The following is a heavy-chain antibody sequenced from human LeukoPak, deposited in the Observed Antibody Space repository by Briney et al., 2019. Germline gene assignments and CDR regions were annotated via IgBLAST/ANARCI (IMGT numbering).Heavy chain of an antibody. D-gene: IGHD6-13*01. V-gene: IGHV3-30*18. CDR3: AKTPYSSSWYRGPYYYGMDV. Sequence: GGSLRLSCVASGFTLSSYAMHWVRQAPGKGLEWVAVTSSDGSNVYYADSAKGRFTISRDNSKNTLYLQMNSLRAEDTAVYYCAKTPYSSSWYRGPYYYGMDVWGQGTTVTVSS. J-gene: IGHJ6*02. CDR1: GFTLSSYA. CDR2: TSSDGSNV.